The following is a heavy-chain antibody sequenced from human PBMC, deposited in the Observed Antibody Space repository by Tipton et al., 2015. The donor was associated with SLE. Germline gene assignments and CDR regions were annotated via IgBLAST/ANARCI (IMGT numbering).Heavy chain of an antibody. J-gene: IGHJ4*02. V-gene: IGHV4-59*01. CDR3: ARGPDGSSWSGYYFDY. Sequence: TLSLTCTVSGGSISSYCWSWIRQPPGKGLEWIGYIYYSGSTNYNPSLKSRVTISVDTSKNQFSLKLSSVTAADTAVYYCARGPDGSSWSGYYFDYWGQGTLVTVSS. D-gene: IGHD6-13*01. CDR1: GGSISSYC. CDR2: IYYSGST.